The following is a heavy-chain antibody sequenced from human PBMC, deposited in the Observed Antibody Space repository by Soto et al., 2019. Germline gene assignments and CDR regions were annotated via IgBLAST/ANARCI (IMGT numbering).Heavy chain of an antibody. CDR2: IKSKTDGGTT. V-gene: IGHV3-15*01. CDR1: GFTFNNAW. J-gene: IGHJ4*02. Sequence: PRGSLRLSCVASGFTFNNAWINFGRQAPWKGLEWVGRIKSKTDGGTTDYAALVKGRLTISRDDSKTTLYLQMNGLKTEDTAVYYCTTAENYYDSSSFDYWGQGTLVTVSS. CDR3: TTAENYYDSSSFDY. D-gene: IGHD3-22*01.